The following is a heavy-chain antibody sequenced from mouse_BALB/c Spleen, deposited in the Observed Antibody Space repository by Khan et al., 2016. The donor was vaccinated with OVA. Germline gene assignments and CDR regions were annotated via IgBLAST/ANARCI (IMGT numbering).Heavy chain of an antibody. V-gene: IGHV14-1*02. D-gene: IGHD2-1*01. Sequence: VQLQQSGVELVRPGALVKLSCKASGFNITDYYMHWVKQRPDQGLELIGWIDPENGHTIYDPKFQGKASIKADTSSNTAYLQLSSLTSEDTAVYYCARRGYGNYWFAYWGQGTLVTVSA. CDR3: ARRGYGNYWFAY. J-gene: IGHJ3*01. CDR2: IDPENGHT. CDR1: GFNITDYY.